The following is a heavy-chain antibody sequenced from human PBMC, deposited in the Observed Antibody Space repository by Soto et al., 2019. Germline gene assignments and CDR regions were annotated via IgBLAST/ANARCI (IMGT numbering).Heavy chain of an antibody. CDR3: ARVFRELVRYYYYYMDV. V-gene: IGHV1-8*01. Sequence: QVQLVQSGAEVKKPGASVRVSCKASGYTFTSNDINWVRQATEQGLEWMGWMNPNSGNTGYAQKFQGRVTMTRNTSISTAYMELSSLRSEDTAVYYCARVFRELVRYYYYYMDVWGKGTTVTVSS. CDR2: MNPNSGNT. J-gene: IGHJ6*03. CDR1: GYTFTSND. D-gene: IGHD6-6*01.